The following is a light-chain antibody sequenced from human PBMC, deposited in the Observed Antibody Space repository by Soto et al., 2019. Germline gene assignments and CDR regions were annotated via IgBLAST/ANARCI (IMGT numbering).Light chain of an antibody. J-gene: IGLJ1*01. Sequence: QCALNQPPSASGSPGQSVTISCTGTSSDVGGYNYVSWYQQHPGKAPKLMIYEVSKRPSGVPDRFSGSKSGNTASLTVSGLQAEDEADYYCSSYAGTFYVFGTGTKVTVL. V-gene: IGLV2-8*01. CDR2: EVS. CDR1: SSDVGGYNY. CDR3: SSYAGTFYV.